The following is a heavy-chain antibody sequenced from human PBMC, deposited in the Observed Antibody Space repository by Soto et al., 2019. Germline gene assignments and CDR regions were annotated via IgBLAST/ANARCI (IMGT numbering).Heavy chain of an antibody. D-gene: IGHD3-22*01. CDR2: IYYSGST. Sequence: SETLSLTSTVSGSSISSSSYCRGWIRQPPGKGLEWIGSIYYSGSTYYNPSLKSRVTISVDTSKNQFSLKLSSVTAADTAVYYCARHNVYDSSGYYPCAFDIWGQGTMVT. V-gene: IGHV4-39*01. CDR1: GSSISSSSYC. CDR3: ARHNVYDSSGYYPCAFDI. J-gene: IGHJ3*02.